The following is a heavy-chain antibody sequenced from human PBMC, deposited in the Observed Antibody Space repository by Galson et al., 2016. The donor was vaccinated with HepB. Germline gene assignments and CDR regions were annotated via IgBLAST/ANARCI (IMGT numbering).Heavy chain of an antibody. CDR2: IWYDGSNK. Sequence: SLRLSCAASGFTFSSYGMHWVRQAPGKGLEWVAVIWYDGSNKYYADSVKGRFTISRDNSKKTLYLQMNSLRPEDTAVYYCAKDRLDVSTPIDYWGQGALVTVSS. CDR1: GFTFSSYG. V-gene: IGHV3-33*06. D-gene: IGHD5/OR15-5a*01. CDR3: AKDRLDVSTPIDY. J-gene: IGHJ4*02.